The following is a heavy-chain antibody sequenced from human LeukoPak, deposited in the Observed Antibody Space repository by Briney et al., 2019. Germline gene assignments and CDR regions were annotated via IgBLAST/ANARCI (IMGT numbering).Heavy chain of an antibody. Sequence: NPSETLSLTCTVSGGSISNFYWSWIRQPPGKGLEWIGYIFYSGSTNYNPSLKSRVTISVDTSKNQFSLKLTSLTAADTALYYCARSHSAHGGFFDYWGQGTLVSVSS. D-gene: IGHD3-10*01. V-gene: IGHV4-59*08. J-gene: IGHJ4*02. CDR2: IFYSGST. CDR1: GGSISNFY. CDR3: ARSHSAHGGFFDY.